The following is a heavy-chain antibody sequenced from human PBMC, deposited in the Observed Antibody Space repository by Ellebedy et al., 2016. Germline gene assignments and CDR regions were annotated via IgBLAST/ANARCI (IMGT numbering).Heavy chain of an antibody. Sequence: ASVKVSCXASGYTFTSYYMHWVRQAPGQGLEWMGIINPSGGSTSYAQKFQGRVTMTRDTSTSTAYMELSSLRSEDTAVYYCAREGGGSYPGEYWGQGTLVTVSS. J-gene: IGHJ4*02. D-gene: IGHD1-26*01. CDR2: INPSGGST. V-gene: IGHV1-46*01. CDR3: AREGGGSYPGEY. CDR1: GYTFTSYY.